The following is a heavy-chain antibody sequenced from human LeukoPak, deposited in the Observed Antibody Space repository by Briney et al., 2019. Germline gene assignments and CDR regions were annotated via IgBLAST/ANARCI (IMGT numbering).Heavy chain of an antibody. D-gene: IGHD5-18*01. V-gene: IGHV4-34*01. J-gene: IGHJ4*02. CDR2: INHSGST. CDR3: ARAISGYSYGYPISGYFDY. CDR1: GGSFSGYY. Sequence: SETLSLTCAVYGGSFSGYYWRWIRQPPGKGLEWIGEINHSGSTNYNPSLKSRVTISVDTSKNQFSLKLSSVTAADTAVYYCARAISGYSYGYPISGYFDYWGQGTLVTVSS.